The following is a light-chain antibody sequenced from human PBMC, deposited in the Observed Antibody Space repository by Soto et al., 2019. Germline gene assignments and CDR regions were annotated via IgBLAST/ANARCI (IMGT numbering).Light chain of an antibody. CDR2: DAS. CDR3: QQYNSYSVT. J-gene: IGKJ1*01. V-gene: IGKV1-5*01. Sequence: DIPMTQSPSTLSASVGDRVTITCRASQSISSRLAWYQQKPGKAPKFLVYDASNLESGVPSRFSGSGSGTEFTLTISSLQPDDFATYYCQQYNSYSVTFGQGTKVEIK. CDR1: QSISSR.